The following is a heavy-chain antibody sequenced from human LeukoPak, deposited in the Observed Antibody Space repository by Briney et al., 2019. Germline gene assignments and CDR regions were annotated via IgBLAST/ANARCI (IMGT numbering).Heavy chain of an antibody. CDR3: ARDQEGFDY. CDR1: GYTFNNYD. Sequence: GASVKVSCKASGYTFNNYDMHWVRQAPGQGLEWMGMIYPRDGSTSYAQRFQDRVTVTRDTSTSTVHMELSGLRAEDTALYYCARDQEGFDYWGQGTLVTVSS. J-gene: IGHJ4*02. CDR2: IYPRDGST. V-gene: IGHV1-46*02.